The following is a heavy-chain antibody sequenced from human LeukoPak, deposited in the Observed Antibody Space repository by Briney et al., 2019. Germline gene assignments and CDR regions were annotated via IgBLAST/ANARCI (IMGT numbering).Heavy chain of an antibody. CDR1: GYTFTSYY. CDR3: ARNAPLSIFGVVIIGPGDY. V-gene: IGHV1-46*01. J-gene: IGHJ4*02. D-gene: IGHD3-3*01. Sequence: ASVKVSCKASGYTFTSYYMHWVRQAPGQGLEWMGIINPSGGSTSYAQKFQGRVTMTRDTSISTAYMELSRLRSDDTAVYYCARNAPLSIFGVVIIGPGDYWGQGTLVTVSS. CDR2: INPSGGST.